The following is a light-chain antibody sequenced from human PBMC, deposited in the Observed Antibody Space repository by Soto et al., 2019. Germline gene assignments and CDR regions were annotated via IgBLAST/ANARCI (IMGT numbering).Light chain of an antibody. CDR1: QSVSSTY. CDR2: GAS. Sequence: EIVLTQSPGTLSLSPGERATLSCRASQSVSSTYLAWYQQKPGQAPRRLIYGASNRATCIPDRFSVIGSGTAFTLTTSRLEPEDCAVYYCQQYGGSRWTFGQGTRVDI. V-gene: IGKV3-20*01. CDR3: QQYGGSRWT. J-gene: IGKJ1*01.